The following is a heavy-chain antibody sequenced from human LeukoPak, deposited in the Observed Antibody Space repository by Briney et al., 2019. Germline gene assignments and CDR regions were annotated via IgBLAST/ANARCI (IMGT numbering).Heavy chain of an antibody. CDR1: GFTFSSYG. CDR3: AKSCSGGSCFDP. D-gene: IGHD2-15*01. J-gene: IGHJ5*02. CDR2: IWYDGSNK. V-gene: IGHV3-33*06. Sequence: PGGSLRLSCAASGFTFSSYGMHWVRQAPGKGLEWVAVIWYDGSNKYYADSVKGRFTISRDNSKNTLYLQMNSLRAEDTAVYYCAKSCSGGSCFDPWGQGTLVTVSS.